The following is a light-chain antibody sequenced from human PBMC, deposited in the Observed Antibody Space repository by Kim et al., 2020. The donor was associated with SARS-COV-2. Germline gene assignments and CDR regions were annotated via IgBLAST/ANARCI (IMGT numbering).Light chain of an antibody. V-gene: IGKV3-11*01. Sequence: SPADRAAPLFRASTRSRRCFSSYHQKPGEPPRSLIYDASTRAAGVPPRISGGGCATAFSLTISSRVAEDFFAYYCQQHSSNPLTFGQGTRVEIK. CDR3: QQHSSNPLT. CDR1: TRSRRC. J-gene: IGKJ5*01. CDR2: DAS.